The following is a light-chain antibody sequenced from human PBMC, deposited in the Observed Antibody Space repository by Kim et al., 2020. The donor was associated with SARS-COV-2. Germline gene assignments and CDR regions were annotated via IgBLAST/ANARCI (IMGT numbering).Light chain of an antibody. CDR3: QVWDSTSDHVV. CDR1: NIGDKH. Sequence: APGKTARMTCGGNNIGDKHVHWYQHKPGQTPAVVIQDDSDRPSGIPERFSGSNSGNTATLTISRVEAGDEADYYCQVWDSTSDHVVFGGGTQLTVL. J-gene: IGLJ2*01. CDR2: DDS. V-gene: IGLV3-21*03.